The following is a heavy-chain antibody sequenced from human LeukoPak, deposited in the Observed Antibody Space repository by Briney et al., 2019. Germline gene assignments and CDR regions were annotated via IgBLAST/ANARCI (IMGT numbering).Heavy chain of an antibody. J-gene: IGHJ4*02. D-gene: IGHD3-22*01. CDR2: FDPGDGET. Sequence: GASVKVSCKVSGYTLTELSMHWVRQAPGKGLEWMGGFDPGDGETIYVQKFQGRVTMTEDTSTDTAYMELSSLRSEDTAVYYCATTGPPSPTTYYYDSSGYLDYWGQGTLVTVSS. CDR3: ATTGPPSPTTYYYDSSGYLDY. V-gene: IGHV1-24*01. CDR1: GYTLTELS.